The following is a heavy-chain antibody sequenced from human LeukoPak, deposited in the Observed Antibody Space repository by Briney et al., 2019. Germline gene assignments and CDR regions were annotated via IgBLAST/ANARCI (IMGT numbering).Heavy chain of an antibody. Sequence: PSETLSLTCTVSGDSISSGDYYWSWIRQPAGKGLEWIGRIYTSGSTNYNPSLKSRVTISVDTSKNQFSLKLSSVTAVDTAVYYCARTGSGYDSHYMDVWGKGTTVTVSS. CDR3: ARTGSGYDSHYMDV. CDR2: IYTSGST. J-gene: IGHJ6*03. D-gene: IGHD5-12*01. V-gene: IGHV4-61*02. CDR1: GDSISSGDYY.